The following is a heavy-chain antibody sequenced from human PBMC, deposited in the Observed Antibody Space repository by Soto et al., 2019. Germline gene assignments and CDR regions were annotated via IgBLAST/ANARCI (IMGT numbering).Heavy chain of an antibody. Sequence: QVQLVESGGGVVQPGRSLRLSCAASGFTFSSYAMHWVRQAPGKGLEWVAVLSYDGSNKYYADSVKGRFTISRDNSKNTLYLQMNSLRAEDTAVYYCAREWTPGIAAAGIGDWGQGTMVTVSS. CDR3: AREWTPGIAAAGIGD. V-gene: IGHV3-30-3*01. CDR2: LSYDGSNK. CDR1: GFTFSSYA. D-gene: IGHD6-13*01. J-gene: IGHJ3*01.